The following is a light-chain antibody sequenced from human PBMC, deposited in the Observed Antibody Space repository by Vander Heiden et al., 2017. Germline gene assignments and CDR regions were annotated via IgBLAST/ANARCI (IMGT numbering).Light chain of an antibody. J-gene: IGLJ2*01. CDR3: AAWDDRLHAAV. CDR1: SSNLGRNT. V-gene: IGLV1-44*01. Sequence: QSVLPQPPSASGTPGQRVTSHCSGSSSNLGRNTVNWYQQVPGTGPNLLLYDINQRPSGVPDRFSGSKSGTSASLSISGLQAEDEADYYCAAWDDRLHAAVFGGGTRLTV. CDR2: DIN.